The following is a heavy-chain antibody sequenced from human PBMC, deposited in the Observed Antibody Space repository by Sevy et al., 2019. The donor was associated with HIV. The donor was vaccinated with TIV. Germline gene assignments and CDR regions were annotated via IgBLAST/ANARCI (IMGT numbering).Heavy chain of an antibody. CDR3: AKVPAGGTTLYYYYYMDV. Sequence: GGSLRLSCAASGFTFSSYGMHWVRQAPGKGLEWVAFIRYDGSNKYYADSGKGRFTISRDNSKNTLYLQMNSLRAEDTAVYYCAKVPAGGTTLYYYYYMDVWGKGTTVTVSS. J-gene: IGHJ6*03. V-gene: IGHV3-30*02. CDR1: GFTFSSYG. D-gene: IGHD1-7*01. CDR2: IRYDGSNK.